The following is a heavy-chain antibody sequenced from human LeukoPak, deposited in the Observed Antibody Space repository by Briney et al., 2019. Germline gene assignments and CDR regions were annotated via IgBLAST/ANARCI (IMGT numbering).Heavy chain of an antibody. D-gene: IGHD6-6*01. CDR3: VREVIAAHNWFDP. Sequence: SETLSLTCSFSGGSISSTHYYWGWIRQPAGKGLEWIGRFYTSGNTNYNPSLKSRVAISVDTSKNEFSLKLTSVTAADTAVYFCVREVIAAHNWFDPWGQGTLVTVSS. V-gene: IGHV4-61*02. CDR1: GGSISSTHYY. J-gene: IGHJ5*02. CDR2: FYTSGNT.